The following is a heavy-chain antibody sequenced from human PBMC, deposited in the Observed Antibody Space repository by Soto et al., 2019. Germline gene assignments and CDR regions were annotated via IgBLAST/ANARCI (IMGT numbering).Heavy chain of an antibody. D-gene: IGHD2-15*01. CDR1: GFTFSSYA. J-gene: IGHJ6*03. V-gene: IGHV3-23*01. Sequence: PGGSLRLSCAASGFTFSSYAMSWVRQAPGKGLEWVSAISGSGGSTYYADSVKGRFTISRDNSKNTLYLQMNSLRAEDTAVYYCAKDLGYCSGGSCLDPGMDVWGKGTTVTVSS. CDR3: AKDLGYCSGGSCLDPGMDV. CDR2: ISGSGGST.